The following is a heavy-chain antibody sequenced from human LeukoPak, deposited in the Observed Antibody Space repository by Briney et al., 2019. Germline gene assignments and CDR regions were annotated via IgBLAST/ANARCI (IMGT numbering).Heavy chain of an antibody. CDR1: GFTFSSYG. Sequence: GGSLRLSCAASGFTFSSYGMHWVRQAPGKGLEWVASISYDGSKEYYGDSVKGRLTISRDNSKNTVHLQMNSLRAEDAAVYYCARDNYGSGSYVDYWGQGSLVTVSS. CDR3: ARDNYGSGSYVDY. D-gene: IGHD3-10*01. CDR2: ISYDGSKE. J-gene: IGHJ4*02. V-gene: IGHV3-30*03.